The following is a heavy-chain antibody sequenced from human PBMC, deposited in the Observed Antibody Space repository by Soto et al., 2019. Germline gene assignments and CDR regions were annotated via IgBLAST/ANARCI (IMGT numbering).Heavy chain of an antibody. V-gene: IGHV1-18*04. J-gene: IGHJ4*02. CDR2: ISTYSGNA. CDR1: GYIFSDYG. CDR3: AKRTSGTTWGESDY. D-gene: IGHD3-10*01. Sequence: QVHVVQSGAEVKKPGDSVKVSCKTSGYIFSDYGINWVRQAPGQGLEWMGWISTYSGNANLAQKIQGRVTMTTDTSTNTAYMELRSLKSDDTAVYYCAKRTSGTTWGESDYWGQGTLVTVSS.